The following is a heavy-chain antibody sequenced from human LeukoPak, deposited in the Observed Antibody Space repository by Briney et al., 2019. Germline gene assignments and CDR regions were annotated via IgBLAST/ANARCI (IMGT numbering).Heavy chain of an antibody. Sequence: PSETLSLTCTVSGGSISSYYWSWIRQPPGKGLEWIGYIYYSGSTNYNPSLKSRVTISVDTSKNQVSLKLSSVTAADTAVYYCARGYGDYVSLWYFDLWGRGTLVTVSS. CDR3: ARGYGDYVSLWYFDL. CDR2: IYYSGST. CDR1: GGSISSYY. D-gene: IGHD4-17*01. J-gene: IGHJ2*01. V-gene: IGHV4-59*01.